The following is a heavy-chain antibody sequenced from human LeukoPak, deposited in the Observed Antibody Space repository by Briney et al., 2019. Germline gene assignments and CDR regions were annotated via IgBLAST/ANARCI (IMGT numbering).Heavy chain of an antibody. D-gene: IGHD2/OR15-2a*01. CDR3: ARLIGRDYYYYYGMDV. CDR1: GYTFTSYY. J-gene: IGHJ6*02. Sequence: ASVKVSCKASGYTFTSYYMHWVRQAPGQGLEWMGIINPSGGSTSYAQKFQGRVTITADESTSTAYMELSSLRSEDTAVYYCARLIGRDYYYYYGMDVWGQGTTVTVSS. CDR2: INPSGGST. V-gene: IGHV1-46*01.